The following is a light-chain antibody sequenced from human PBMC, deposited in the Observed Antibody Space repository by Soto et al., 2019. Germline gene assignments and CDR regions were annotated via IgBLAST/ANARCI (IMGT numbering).Light chain of an antibody. CDR2: DAS. J-gene: IGKJ5*01. Sequence: EIMLTQSGATLTFCPGERATLSSRASQSVSSYLAWYQRKPGQASRLLISDASNRATGIPSRFSGCGSGNDFTLTSRSLEPDDLAVYYCLQRSNWPPISSDQGTRLE. CDR3: LQRSNWPPIS. CDR1: QSVSSY. V-gene: IGKV3-11*01.